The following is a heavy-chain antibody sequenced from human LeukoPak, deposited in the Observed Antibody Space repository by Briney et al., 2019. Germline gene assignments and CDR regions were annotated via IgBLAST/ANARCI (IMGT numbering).Heavy chain of an antibody. J-gene: IGHJ4*02. V-gene: IGHV4-39*07. Sequence: SETLSLTCSVSGGSISSNGYYWGWIRQPPGKGLEWIGSIYYTGSTFDNPSLKSRVTISMDKSRNQLSLKLNSVTAADTAVYYCARGAFFGVVVSGYYFDYWGQGTLVTVSS. CDR1: GGSISSNGYY. CDR2: IYYTGST. CDR3: ARGAFFGVVVSGYYFDY. D-gene: IGHD3-3*01.